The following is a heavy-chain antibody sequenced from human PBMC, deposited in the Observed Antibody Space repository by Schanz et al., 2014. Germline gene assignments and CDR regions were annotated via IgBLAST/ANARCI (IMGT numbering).Heavy chain of an antibody. V-gene: IGHV1-2*02. CDR2: INPNSGDT. Sequence: QVQLVQSGAEVKKPGASVKVSCKASGYTFAVYYIHWVRQAPGQGLEFMGWINPNSGDTEYGQQCEGRVTLTRDTSISTAYMELSSLTSDDTAVYYCARLGTGMAVAGSVIDSYYYYMDVWGEGTTVTVSS. CDR1: GYTFAVYY. CDR3: ARLGTGMAVAGSVIDSYYYYMDV. J-gene: IGHJ6*03. D-gene: IGHD6-19*01.